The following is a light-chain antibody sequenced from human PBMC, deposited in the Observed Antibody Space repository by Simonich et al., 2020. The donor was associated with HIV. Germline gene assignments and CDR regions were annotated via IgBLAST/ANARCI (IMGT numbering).Light chain of an antibody. V-gene: IGKV3-15*01. CDR2: GAS. J-gene: IGKJ1*01. CDR3: QHYNNWPPGT. Sequence: KVMTQSPATLSVSPGETATLSCRASRSVSTNLAWYQQKPGQAPRLLIYGASTRATGIPARFSGSGSGTEFTLTISSLQSEDFAIYYCQHYNNWPPGTFGQGTKVEFK. CDR1: RSVSTN.